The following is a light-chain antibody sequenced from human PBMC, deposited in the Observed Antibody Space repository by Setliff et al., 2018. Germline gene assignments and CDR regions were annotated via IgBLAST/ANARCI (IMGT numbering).Light chain of an antibody. CDR3: SSFGGSFNFVV. CDR1: SSDVGSYNY. CDR2: EVY. J-gene: IGLJ2*01. Sequence: QSALTQPPSASGSPGQSVTISCTGTSSDVGSYNYVSWYQQHPGKAPKLIIYEVYRRPSGVPDRFSASKSGNTASLTVSGLQAEDEAEYYCSSFGGSFNFVVFGGGTKVTV. V-gene: IGLV2-8*01.